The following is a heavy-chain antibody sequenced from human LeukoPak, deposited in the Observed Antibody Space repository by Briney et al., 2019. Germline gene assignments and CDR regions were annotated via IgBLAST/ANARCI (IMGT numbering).Heavy chain of an antibody. Sequence: ASVKVSCKASGYTFTGYYMHWVRQAPGQGLEWMGWINPNSGGTNYAQKFQGRVTMTRDTSISTAYMELSRLRSDDTAVYYCARTLPITDYYGSGPYGMDVWGQGTTVTVPS. V-gene: IGHV1-2*02. CDR1: GYTFTGYY. CDR3: ARTLPITDYYGSGPYGMDV. D-gene: IGHD3-10*01. J-gene: IGHJ6*02. CDR2: INPNSGGT.